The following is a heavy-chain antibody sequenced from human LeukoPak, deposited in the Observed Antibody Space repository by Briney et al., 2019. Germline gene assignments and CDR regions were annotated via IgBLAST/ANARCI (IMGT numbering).Heavy chain of an antibody. V-gene: IGHV3-23*01. CDR3: AKDDFRMVRGVIPTLDY. CDR1: GFTFSSYG. J-gene: IGHJ4*02. CDR2: IRGSGGST. D-gene: IGHD3-10*01. Sequence: GGSLRLSCVASGFTFSSYGLSWVRQAPGKGLEWVSAIRGSGGSTYYADSVKGRFTISRDNSKNTLYLQMNSLRAEDTPVYYCAKDDFRMVRGVIPTLDYWGQGTLVTVSS.